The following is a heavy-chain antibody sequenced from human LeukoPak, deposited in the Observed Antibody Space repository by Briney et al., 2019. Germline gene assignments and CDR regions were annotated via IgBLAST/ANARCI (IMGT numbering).Heavy chain of an antibody. CDR2: INPNSGGT. CDR1: AYTFTGYY. J-gene: IGHJ4*02. V-gene: IGHV1-2*02. D-gene: IGHD3-9*01. Sequence: ASVKDSCKASAYTFTGYYMHCVRRAPARGREWMGWINPNSGGTKNAEKFQGRHTMTRDTSISTAYIELSRMRSASTTAFYCARDSYDILTGFHWGQGTQVTVSS. CDR3: ARDSYDILTGFH.